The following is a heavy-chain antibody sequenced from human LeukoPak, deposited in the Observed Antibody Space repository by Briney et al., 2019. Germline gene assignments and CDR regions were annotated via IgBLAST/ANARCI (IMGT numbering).Heavy chain of an antibody. CDR1: GGSISSGGYY. J-gene: IGHJ4*02. D-gene: IGHD5-24*01. CDR2: IYYSGST. Sequence: SQTLSLTCTVSGGSISSGGYYWSWIRQHPGKGLEWIGYIYYSGSTYHNPSLKSRVTISVDTSKNQFSLKLSSVTAADTAVYYCARVGKATSRWLLDYWGQGTLVTVSS. CDR3: ARVGKATSRWLLDY. V-gene: IGHV4-31*03.